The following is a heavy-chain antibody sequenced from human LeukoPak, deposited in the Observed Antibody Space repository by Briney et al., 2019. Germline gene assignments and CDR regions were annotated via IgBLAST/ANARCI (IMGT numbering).Heavy chain of an antibody. Sequence: KPSETLSLTCTVSGGSISSGDYYWSWIRQPPGKGLEWIGYIYYSGSTYYNPSLKSRVTISVDTSKNQFSLKLSSVTAADTAVYYCARKGGYEPNWFDPWGQGTLVTVSS. CDR3: ARKGGYEPNWFDP. CDR1: GGSISSGDYY. D-gene: IGHD3-3*01. V-gene: IGHV4-30-4*01. CDR2: IYYSGST. J-gene: IGHJ5*02.